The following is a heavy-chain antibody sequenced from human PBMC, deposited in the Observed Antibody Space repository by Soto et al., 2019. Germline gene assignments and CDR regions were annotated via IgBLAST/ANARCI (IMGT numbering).Heavy chain of an antibody. CDR2: IYHSGST. CDR3: AREGGGSRYDLPX. Sequence: PSDTLSLTFAVSGYSISSGYYWGWIRQPPGKGLEWIWSIYHSGSTYYNPSLKIRVTISVDTSKNQFSLKLSSVTAADTAAYYCAREGGGSRYDLPXWGQVTLFTVSX. V-gene: IGHV4-38-2*02. J-gene: IGHJ4*02. D-gene: IGHD5-12*01. CDR1: GYSISSGYY.